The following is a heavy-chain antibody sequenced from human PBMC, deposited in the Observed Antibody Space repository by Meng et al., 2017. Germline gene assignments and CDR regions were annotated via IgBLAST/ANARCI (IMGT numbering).Heavy chain of an antibody. CDR3: ARGGEYSSWDY. D-gene: IGHD4-11*01. V-gene: IGHV1-8*01. Sequence: QVQLVQSGAEVKKPGASVKVSCKPSGYLFTSYDINWIRQAPGQGLEWMGWVNPINGKTGYAQKFQGRLTMTRDTSIRTAYMELSSLKSEDTAIYYCARGGEYSSWDYWGQGTLVTVSS. CDR2: VNPINGKT. J-gene: IGHJ4*02. CDR1: GYLFTSYD.